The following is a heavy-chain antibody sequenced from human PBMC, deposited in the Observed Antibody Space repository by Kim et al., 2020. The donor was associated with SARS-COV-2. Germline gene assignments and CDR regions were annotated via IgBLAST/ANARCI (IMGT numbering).Heavy chain of an antibody. Sequence: SETLSLTCAVYGGSFSGYYWSWIRQPPGKGLEWIGEINHSGSTNYNPSLKSRVTISVDTSKNQFSLKLSSVTAADTAVYYCARAQEYYYDSSGYWYNYWGQGTLVTVSS. V-gene: IGHV4-34*01. CDR3: ARAQEYYYDSSGYWYNY. CDR2: INHSGST. CDR1: GGSFSGYY. J-gene: IGHJ4*02. D-gene: IGHD3-22*01.